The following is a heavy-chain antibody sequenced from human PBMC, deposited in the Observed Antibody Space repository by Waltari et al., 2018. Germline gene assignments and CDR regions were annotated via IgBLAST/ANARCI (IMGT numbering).Heavy chain of an antibody. J-gene: IGHJ4*02. CDR1: GYTFPSYD. D-gene: IGHD1-26*01. CDR2: MNPNSGNT. V-gene: IGHV1-8*03. Sequence: QVQLVQSGAEVKKPGASVKVSCKASGYTFPSYDINCVRQATGQGLEWMGWMNPNSGNTGYAQKFQGRVTITRNTSISTAYMELSSLRSEDTAVYYCASRIVGATYFDYWGQGTLVTVSS. CDR3: ASRIVGATYFDY.